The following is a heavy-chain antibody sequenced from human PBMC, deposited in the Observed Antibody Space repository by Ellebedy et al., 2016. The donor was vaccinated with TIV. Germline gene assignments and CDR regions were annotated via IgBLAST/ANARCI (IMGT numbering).Heavy chain of an antibody. J-gene: IGHJ5*02. D-gene: IGHD3-10*01. V-gene: IGHV4-39*01. CDR1: DGSIDSSSNY. Sequence: SETLSLTCTVSDGSIDSSSNYWGWIRQPPGKGLEWLGSIYFNGRTFYNPSLKSRVTIFVDTSKNQFSLKLTSVTVADTAVYYCARWFGELLYVRWFDPWGQGTLVTVSS. CDR2: IYFNGRT. CDR3: ARWFGELLYVRWFDP.